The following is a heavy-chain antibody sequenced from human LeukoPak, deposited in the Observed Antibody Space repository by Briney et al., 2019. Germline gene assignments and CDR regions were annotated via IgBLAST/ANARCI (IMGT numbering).Heavy chain of an antibody. CDR3: ARVPSARGIYDRSGYQYNWFDP. CDR2: MNPNSGNT. CDR1: GYTFTSYD. V-gene: IGHV1-8*01. Sequence: GASVKVSCKASGYTFTSYDINWVRQATGQGLEWMGWMNPNSGNTGYAQKFQGRVTMTRNTSISTAYMELSSLRSEDTAVYYCARVPSARGIYDRSGYQYNWFDPWGQGTLVTVSS. J-gene: IGHJ5*02. D-gene: IGHD3-22*01.